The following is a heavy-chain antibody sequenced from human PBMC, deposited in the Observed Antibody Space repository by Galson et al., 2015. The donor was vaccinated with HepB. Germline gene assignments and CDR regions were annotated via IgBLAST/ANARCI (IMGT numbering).Heavy chain of an antibody. CDR3: AVAYGDYPFDY. Sequence: SLRLSCAASGFTFDDYTMHWVRQAPGKGLEWVSLISWDGGSTNYADSVKGRFTISRDNSKNSLYLQMNSLRTEDTALYYCAVAYGDYPFDYWGQGTLVTVSS. CDR1: GFTFDDYT. CDR2: ISWDGGST. J-gene: IGHJ4*02. V-gene: IGHV3-43*01. D-gene: IGHD4-17*01.